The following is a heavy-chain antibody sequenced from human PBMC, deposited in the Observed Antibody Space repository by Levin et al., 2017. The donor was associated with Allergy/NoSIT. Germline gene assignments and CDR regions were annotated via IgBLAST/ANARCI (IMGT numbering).Heavy chain of an antibody. Sequence: SETLSLTCAVYGGSFSGYYWSWIRQPPGKGLEWIGEINHSGSTNYNPSLKSRVTISGDTSKNQFSLKVSSVTAADTAVYYCARGYSSSWFCWFDPWGQGTLVTVSS. CDR1: GGSFSGYY. J-gene: IGHJ5*02. CDR3: ARGYSSSWFCWFDP. CDR2: INHSGST. D-gene: IGHD6-13*01. V-gene: IGHV4-34*01.